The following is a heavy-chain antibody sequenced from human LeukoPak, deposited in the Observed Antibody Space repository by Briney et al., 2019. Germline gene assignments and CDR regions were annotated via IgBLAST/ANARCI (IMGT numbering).Heavy chain of an antibody. Sequence: PSETLSLTCTVSGGSISSYYWSWIRQPPGKGLEWIGYIYYSGSTNYNPSLKSRVTISVDTSKNQFSLKLSSVTAADTAVYYCARGRYYSSGWYYWGQGTLVTVSS. CDR2: IYYSGST. J-gene: IGHJ4*02. CDR3: ARGRYYSSGWYY. D-gene: IGHD6-19*01. V-gene: IGHV4-59*12. CDR1: GGSISSYY.